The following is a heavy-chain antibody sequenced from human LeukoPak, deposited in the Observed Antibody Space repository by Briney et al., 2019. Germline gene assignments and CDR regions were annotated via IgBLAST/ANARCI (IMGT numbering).Heavy chain of an antibody. CDR3: ARLDVVIVTAHPSV. D-gene: IGHD2-2*03. J-gene: IGHJ3*01. CDR1: GGSISSSSNY. CDR2: IYYSGST. Sequence: SETLSLNCTVSGGSISSSSNYWGWIRQPPGKGLEWIGSIYYSGSTYYSPSFKSRLTISVDTSMNQFSLKLSSVTAADTAVYYCARLDVVIVTAHPSVWGQGTMVTVSS. V-gene: IGHV4-39*01.